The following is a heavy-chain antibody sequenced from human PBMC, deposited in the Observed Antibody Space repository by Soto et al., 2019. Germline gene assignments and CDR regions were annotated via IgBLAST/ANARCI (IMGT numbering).Heavy chain of an antibody. J-gene: IGHJ4*02. Sequence: QLVQSGAEVKKPDSSVKVSCKSSESIFTKSGVTWVRQAPGQGLEGMGGMNPTVGTTPYAQRFQGRLTIYVDESRTTVNMGLSNLTPDDTAVYYCARLRSDCGGGTCSGSFWGQGTLVTVSS. D-gene: IGHD2-15*01. V-gene: IGHV1-69*01. CDR3: ARLRSDCGGGTCSGSF. CDR1: ESIFTKSG. CDR2: MNPTVGTT.